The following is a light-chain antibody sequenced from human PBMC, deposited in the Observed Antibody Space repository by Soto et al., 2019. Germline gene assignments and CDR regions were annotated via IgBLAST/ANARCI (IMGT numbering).Light chain of an antibody. V-gene: IGLV1-51*01. CDR3: GTWDSSLSAGGV. CDR1: SSNIENYY. CDR2: DNN. Sequence: QSVLTQPPSVAAAPGQKVTISCSGSSSNIENYYVSWYQQLPGTAPKLLIYDNNKRPSGIPDRFSGSKSGTSATLGITGLQTGDEADYYCGTWDSSLSAGGVFGTGTKVTVL. J-gene: IGLJ1*01.